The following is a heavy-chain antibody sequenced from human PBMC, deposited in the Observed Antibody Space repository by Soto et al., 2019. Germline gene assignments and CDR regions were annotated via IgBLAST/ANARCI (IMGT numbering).Heavy chain of an antibody. Sequence: GGSLRLSCAASGFTFSSYAMSWVRQAPGKGLEWVSGISGGGRTTYYADSVKGRFTISRDNSKNTLFLQMNSLRAGDTAVYYCAKCSSASCFKEGFDYWGQGTLVTVSS. CDR3: AKCSSASCFKEGFDY. J-gene: IGHJ4*02. V-gene: IGHV3-23*01. CDR1: GFTFSSYA. D-gene: IGHD2-2*01. CDR2: ISGGGRTT.